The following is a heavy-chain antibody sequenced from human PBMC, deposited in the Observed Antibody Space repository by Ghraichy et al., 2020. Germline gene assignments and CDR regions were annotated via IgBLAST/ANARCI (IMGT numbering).Heavy chain of an antibody. CDR3: AREGALLWWSARVSNWFDP. V-gene: IGHV6-1*01. J-gene: IGHJ5*02. Sequence: SETLSLTCAISGDSVSSNSAAWNWIRQSPSRGLEWLGRTYYRSKWYNDYAVSVKSRITINPDTSKNQFSLQLNSVTPEDTAVYYCAREGALLWWSARVSNWFDPWGQGTLVTVSS. CDR1: GDSVSSNSAA. CDR2: TYYRSKWYN. D-gene: IGHD2-21*01.